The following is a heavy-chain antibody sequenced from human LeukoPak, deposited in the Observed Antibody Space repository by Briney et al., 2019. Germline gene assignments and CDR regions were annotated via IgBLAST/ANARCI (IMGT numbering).Heavy chain of an antibody. CDR1: GGSISSGGYS. Sequence: PSETLSLTCAVSGGSISSGGYSWSWIRQPPGKGLEWIGYIYYSGSTYYDPSLKSRVTISVDTSKNQFSLKLSSVTAADTAVYYCARAVVPNYYMDVWGKGTTVTVSS. D-gene: IGHD2-2*01. CDR3: ARAVVPNYYMDV. V-gene: IGHV4-30-4*07. CDR2: IYYSGST. J-gene: IGHJ6*03.